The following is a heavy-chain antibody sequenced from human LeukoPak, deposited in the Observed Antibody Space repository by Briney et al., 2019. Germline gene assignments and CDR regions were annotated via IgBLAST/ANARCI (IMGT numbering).Heavy chain of an antibody. CDR2: ISAYNGNT. D-gene: IGHD1-26*01. CDR1: GGTFSSYA. Sequence: ASVKVSCKASGGTFSSYAISWVRQAPGQGLEWMGWISAYNGNTNYAQKLQGRVTMTTDTSTSTAYMELRSLRSDDTAVYYCARVPFSGSYYRYWGQGTLVTVSS. CDR3: ARVPFSGSYYRY. V-gene: IGHV1-18*01. J-gene: IGHJ4*02.